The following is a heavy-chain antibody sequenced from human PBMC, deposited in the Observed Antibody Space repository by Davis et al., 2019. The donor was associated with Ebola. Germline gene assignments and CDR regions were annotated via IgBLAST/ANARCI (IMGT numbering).Heavy chain of an antibody. J-gene: IGHJ6*03. CDR2: IKQDGSEK. CDR1: GFTFSSYW. Sequence: GGSLRLFCAASGFTFSSYWMSWVRQAPGKGLEWVANIKQDGSEKYYVDSVKGRFTISRDNAKNSLYLQMNSLRAEDTAVYYCARGHSKEWELFYYYYYMDVWGKGTTVTVSS. V-gene: IGHV3-7*03. CDR3: ARGHSKEWELFYYYYYMDV. D-gene: IGHD1-26*01.